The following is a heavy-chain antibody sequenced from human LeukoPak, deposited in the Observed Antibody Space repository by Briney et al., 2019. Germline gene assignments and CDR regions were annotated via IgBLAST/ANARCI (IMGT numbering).Heavy chain of an antibody. J-gene: IGHJ2*01. CDR2: IYYSGST. CDR1: GGSISSYY. D-gene: IGHD3-10*01. Sequence: SETLSLTCAVSGGSISSYYWSWIRQPPGKGLEWIGYIYYSGSTNYNPSLKSRVTISVDTSKNQFSLKLSSVTAADTAVYYCARVPKHYSPYWYFDLWAVAPWSLSPQ. CDR3: ARVPKHYSPYWYFDL. V-gene: IGHV4-59*01.